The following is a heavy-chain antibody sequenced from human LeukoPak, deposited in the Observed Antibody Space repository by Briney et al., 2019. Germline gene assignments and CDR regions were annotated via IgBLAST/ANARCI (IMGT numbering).Heavy chain of an antibody. Sequence: GGSLRLSCAASGFTFSSYAMSWVRQAPGKGLEWVSAISGSGGSTYYADSVRGRFTISRDNSKNTLYLQMNSLRAEDTAVYYCAKVLYQLLYVLDCWGQGTLVTVSS. CDR1: GFTFSSYA. D-gene: IGHD2-2*02. CDR3: AKVLYQLLYVLDC. J-gene: IGHJ4*02. V-gene: IGHV3-23*01. CDR2: ISGSGGST.